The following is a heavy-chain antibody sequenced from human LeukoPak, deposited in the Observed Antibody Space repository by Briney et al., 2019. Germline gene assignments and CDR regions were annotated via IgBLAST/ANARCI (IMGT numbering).Heavy chain of an antibody. Sequence: SETLSLTCTVSGGSISSGGYYWNWIRQYPGKGLEGIGYIYYSGSTYYNPSLKSRVTISVDTSKNQFSLKLSPVTAADTAVYYCARGEEYSGDDVSWFDPWGQGTLVTVSS. CDR1: GGSISSGGYY. V-gene: IGHV4-31*03. CDR3: ARGEEYSGDDVSWFDP. CDR2: IYYSGST. J-gene: IGHJ5*02. D-gene: IGHD5-12*01.